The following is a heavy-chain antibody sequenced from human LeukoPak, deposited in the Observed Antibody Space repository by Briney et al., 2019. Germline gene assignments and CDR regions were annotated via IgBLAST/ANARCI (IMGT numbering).Heavy chain of an antibody. J-gene: IGHJ4*02. D-gene: IGHD6-13*01. CDR2: IYSGGST. CDR1: GFTVSSNY. CDR3: ASNIAAAATGYFDY. V-gene: IGHV3-53*01. Sequence: PGGSLRLSCAASGFTVSSNYMSWVRQAPGKGLEWVSVIYSGGSTYYADSVKGRFTISGDNSKNTLYLQMNSLRAEDTAVYYCASNIAAAATGYFDYWGQGTLVTVSS.